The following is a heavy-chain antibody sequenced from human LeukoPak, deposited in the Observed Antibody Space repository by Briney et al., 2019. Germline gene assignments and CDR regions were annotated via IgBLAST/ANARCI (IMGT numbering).Heavy chain of an antibody. D-gene: IGHD3-16*02. Sequence: ASVKVSCKASGYTFTIYGISWVRQAPGQGLEWMGWISAYNGNTNYAQKLQGRVTMTTDTSTSTAYMELRSLRSDDTAVYYCARDRWVITFGGVIAYWGQGTLVTVSS. CDR1: GYTFTIYG. CDR2: ISAYNGNT. V-gene: IGHV1-18*01. J-gene: IGHJ4*02. CDR3: ARDRWVITFGGVIAY.